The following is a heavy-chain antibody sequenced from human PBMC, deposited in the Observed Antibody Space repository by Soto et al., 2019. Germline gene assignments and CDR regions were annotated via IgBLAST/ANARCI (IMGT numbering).Heavy chain of an antibody. Sequence: GGSLRLSCAASGFTFSSYAMHWVRQAPGKGLEWVEVISYDGSNKYYADSVKGRFTISRDNSKNTLYLQMNSLRAEDTAVYYCARDEGRFVRGVIPYYYGMDVWGQGTTVTVSS. CDR2: ISYDGSNK. CDR3: ARDEGRFVRGVIPYYYGMDV. J-gene: IGHJ6*02. V-gene: IGHV3-30-3*01. D-gene: IGHD3-10*01. CDR1: GFTFSSYA.